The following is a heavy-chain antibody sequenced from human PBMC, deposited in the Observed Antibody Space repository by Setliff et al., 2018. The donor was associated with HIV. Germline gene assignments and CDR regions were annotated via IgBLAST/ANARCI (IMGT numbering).Heavy chain of an antibody. CDR2: INHTGDT. CDR3: ARGKGGLVGPAEFDY. J-gene: IGHJ4*02. D-gene: IGHD1-26*01. Sequence: SETLSLTCAVYGGSFSGYHWNWIRQFPGKGLEWIGEINHTGDTQYDPSLKSRVTMSEETSKNQFSLKLKSVTAADTAIYFCARGKGGLVGPAEFDYWGPGTLVTVTS. CDR1: GGSFSGYH. V-gene: IGHV4-34*01.